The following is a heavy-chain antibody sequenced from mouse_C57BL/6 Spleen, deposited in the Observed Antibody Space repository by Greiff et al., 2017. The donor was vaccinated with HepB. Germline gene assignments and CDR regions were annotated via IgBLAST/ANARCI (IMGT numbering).Heavy chain of an antibody. D-gene: IGHD2-4*01. J-gene: IGHJ4*01. Sequence: EVQLVESGGGLVKPGGSLKLSCAASGFTFSDYGMHWVRQAPEKGLEWVAYISSGSSTIYYADTVKGRFTISRDNAKNTLFLQMTSLRSEDTAMYYCARNIYYDYAGAMDYWGQGTSVTVSS. V-gene: IGHV5-17*01. CDR3: ARNIYYDYAGAMDY. CDR2: ISSGSSTI. CDR1: GFTFSDYG.